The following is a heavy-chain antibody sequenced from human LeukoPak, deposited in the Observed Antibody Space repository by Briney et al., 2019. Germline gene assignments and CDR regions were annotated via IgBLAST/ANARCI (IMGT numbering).Heavy chain of an antibody. Sequence: GGSLRLSCAASGFTFSSYSMNWVRQAPGKGLEWVSSISSSSSYIYYADSVKGRFTISRDNAKNSLYLQMNSLRAEDTAVYYCARGEQQLTHDAFDIWGQGTMVTVS. D-gene: IGHD6-13*01. V-gene: IGHV3-21*01. J-gene: IGHJ3*02. CDR2: ISSSSSYI. CDR3: ARGEQQLTHDAFDI. CDR1: GFTFSSYS.